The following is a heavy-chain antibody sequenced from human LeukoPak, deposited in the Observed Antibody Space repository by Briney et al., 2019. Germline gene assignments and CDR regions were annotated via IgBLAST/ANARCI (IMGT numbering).Heavy chain of an antibody. CDR3: ARLPRYDFWS. J-gene: IGHJ4*02. CDR1: GGSVSSGSYY. CDR2: IYYSGST. V-gene: IGHV4-39*01. Sequence: PSETLSLTCIVSGGSVSSGSYYWGWIRQPPGKGLEWIGNIYYSGSTYYNPSLKSRVTISVDTSKKQFSLKLNSVTAADTAVYYCARLPRYDFWSWGQGTLVTVSS. D-gene: IGHD3-3*01.